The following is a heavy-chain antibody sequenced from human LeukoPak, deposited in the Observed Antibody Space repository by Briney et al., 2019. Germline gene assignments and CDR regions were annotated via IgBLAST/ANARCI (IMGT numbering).Heavy chain of an antibody. Sequence: PSQTRSLTCTVSGDSISSSYYWSWFRQLPGKGLEWIGFIYHSGKTCYNPSHKSRFTISIDTSKNQFSLKVSSVTAADTAVYYCARDAGYYFDFWGQGTLVTVSS. CDR1: GDSISSSYY. J-gene: IGHJ4*02. V-gene: IGHV4-31*03. D-gene: IGHD6-13*01. CDR2: IYHSGKT. CDR3: ARDAGYYFDF.